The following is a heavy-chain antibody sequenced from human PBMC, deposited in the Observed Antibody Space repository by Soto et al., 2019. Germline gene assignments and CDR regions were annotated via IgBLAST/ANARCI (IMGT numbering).Heavy chain of an antibody. Sequence: SGPTLVNPTQTLTLTCTFSGFSLTKSPVGVGWFRQPPGKALEWLAVIYWDGDKRYNPSLKTRITMTKDTSRNQVALTMTDMEPKDTATYFCAHRLGGSSWNDGFFDFWGQGFPVTVSS. V-gene: IGHV2-5*02. CDR1: GFSLTKSPVG. D-gene: IGHD1-1*01. J-gene: IGHJ4*02. CDR2: IYWDGDK. CDR3: AHRLGGSSWNDGFFDF.